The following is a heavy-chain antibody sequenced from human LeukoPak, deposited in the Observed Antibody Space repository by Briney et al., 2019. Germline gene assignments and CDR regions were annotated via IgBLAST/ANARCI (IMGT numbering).Heavy chain of an antibody. CDR3: ARGGSSGYYYG. CDR1: GGSISSYY. CDR2: LYTSGST. V-gene: IGHV4-4*07. Sequence: SETLSLTCTVSGGSISSYYWSWIRQPAGKGLEWIGRLYTSGSTNYNPSLKSRVTMSVDTSKNQFSLKPTSMTAADTAVYYCARGGSSGYYYGWGQGTLVTVSS. D-gene: IGHD3-22*01. J-gene: IGHJ4*02.